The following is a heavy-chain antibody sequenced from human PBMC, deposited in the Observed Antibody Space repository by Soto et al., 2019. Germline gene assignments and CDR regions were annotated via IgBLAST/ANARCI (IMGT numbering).Heavy chain of an antibody. J-gene: IGHJ4*02. V-gene: IGHV1-3*01. D-gene: IGHD5-18*01. CDR1: GYTFTSYA. CDR3: APHTLDTGMPSGY. CDR2: INGGNGNT. Sequence: GASVKVSCKASGYTFTSYAMHWVRQAPGQRLEWMGWINGGNGNTKYAQKLQGRVTMTTDTSTSTAYMELRSLRADDTAVYYCAPHTLDTGMPSGYWGQGTLVTVSS.